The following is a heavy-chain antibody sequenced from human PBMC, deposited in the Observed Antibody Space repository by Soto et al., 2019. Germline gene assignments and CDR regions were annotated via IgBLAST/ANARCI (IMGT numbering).Heavy chain of an antibody. V-gene: IGHV3-48*02. Sequence: EVQLVESGGGLVQPGGSLRLSCAASGFTFSSYSMNWVRQAPGKGLAWVSYISSSSSTIYYADSVKGRFTTSRDNANRSQYLQLNSLSDTDTAVSYCAIEKFTNHAGRYFDLWGRGTLVTVSS. CDR3: AIEKFTNHAGRYFDL. J-gene: IGHJ2*01. CDR1: GFTFSSYS. D-gene: IGHD2-8*01. CDR2: ISSSSSTI.